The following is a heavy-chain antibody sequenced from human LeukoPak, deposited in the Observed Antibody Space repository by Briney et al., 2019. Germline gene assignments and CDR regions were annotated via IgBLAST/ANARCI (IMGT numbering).Heavy chain of an antibody. J-gene: IGHJ6*03. CDR3: ATEYCSSTSCVPNYYYYYMDV. D-gene: IGHD2-2*01. Sequence: SVKVSCKASGGTFSSYAISWVRQAPGQGLEWMGGIIPIFGTANYAQKFQGRVTITTDESTSTAHMELSSLRSEDTAVYYCATEYCSSTSCVPNYYYYYMDVWGKGTTVTVSS. V-gene: IGHV1-69*05. CDR1: GGTFSSYA. CDR2: IIPIFGTA.